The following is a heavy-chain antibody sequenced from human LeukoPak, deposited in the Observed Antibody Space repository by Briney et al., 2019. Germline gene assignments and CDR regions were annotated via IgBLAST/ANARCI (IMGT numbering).Heavy chain of an antibody. CDR1: GYTFTGSY. CDR3: TREDDNSYDAFDI. CDR2: INPYSGAT. J-gene: IGHJ3*02. V-gene: IGHV1-2*02. Sequence: ASVKVSCKASGYTFTGSYMHWVRQAPGQGLEWMGWINPYSGATNYAQKFQGRITMTRDTSISTAYMELSRLRSDDTAVYYCTREDDNSYDAFDIWSQGTMVTASS. D-gene: IGHD1-1*01.